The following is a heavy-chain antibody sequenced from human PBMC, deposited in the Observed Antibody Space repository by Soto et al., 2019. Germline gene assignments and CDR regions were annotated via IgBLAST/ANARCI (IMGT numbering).Heavy chain of an antibody. D-gene: IGHD1-26*01. V-gene: IGHV3-48*02. CDR1: GFTFSGYG. CDR3: VRGGGVGTTWGYY. J-gene: IGHJ4*02. Sequence: PGGSLRLSCAASGFTFSGYGMHWVRQDPGKGLECVAYISSDETIVNYADSVKGRFTISRDSAKNSLFLQMNSLRDEDTAVYYCVRGGGVGTTWGYYWGQGAQVTVSS. CDR2: ISSDETIV.